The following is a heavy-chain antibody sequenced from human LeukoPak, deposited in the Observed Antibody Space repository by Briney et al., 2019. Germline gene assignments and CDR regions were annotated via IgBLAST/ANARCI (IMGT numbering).Heavy chain of an antibody. CDR2: IIPIFGTA. J-gene: IGHJ4*02. CDR1: GGTFSSYA. CDR3: ASWLPYYYDSSGYFDY. V-gene: IGHV1-69*13. D-gene: IGHD3-22*01. Sequence: GASVKVSYKASGGTFSSYAISWVRQAPGQGLEWMGGIIPIFGTANYAEKFHGRVTITADESTSTAYMELSSPRSEDTAVYYCASWLPYYYDSSGYFDYWGQGTLATVSS.